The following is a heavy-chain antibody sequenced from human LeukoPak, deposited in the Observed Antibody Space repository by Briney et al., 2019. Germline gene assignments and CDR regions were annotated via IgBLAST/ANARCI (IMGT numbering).Heavy chain of an antibody. CDR1: GFTFSSYA. J-gene: IGHJ4*02. CDR2: ISYDGSNK. D-gene: IGHD2-15*01. CDR3: ARDSYPRYCSGGSCFDY. Sequence: PGGSLRLSCAASGFTFSSYAMHWVRQAPGKGLEWVAVISYDGSNKYYADSVKGRFTISRDNSKNTLYLQMNSLRAEDTAVYYCARDSYPRYCSGGSCFDYWGQGTLVTVSS. V-gene: IGHV3-30-3*01.